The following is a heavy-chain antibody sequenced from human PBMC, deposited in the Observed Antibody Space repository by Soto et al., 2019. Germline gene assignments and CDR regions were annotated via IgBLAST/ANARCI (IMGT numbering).Heavy chain of an antibody. D-gene: IGHD2-15*01. CDR3: ARARIVVVVAASPYAFDI. Sequence: PGGSLRLSCAASGFTFSSYSMNWVRQAPGKGLEWVSSISSSSSYIYYADSVKGRFTISRDNAKNSLYLQMNSLRAEDTAVYYCARARIVVVVAASPYAFDIWGQGTMVTVS. J-gene: IGHJ3*02. CDR2: ISSSSSYI. V-gene: IGHV3-21*01. CDR1: GFTFSSYS.